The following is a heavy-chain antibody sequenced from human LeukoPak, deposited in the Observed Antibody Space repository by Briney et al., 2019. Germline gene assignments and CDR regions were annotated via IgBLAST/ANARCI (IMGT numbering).Heavy chain of an antibody. D-gene: IGHD6-13*01. CDR2: VSGSGGST. V-gene: IGHV3-23*01. Sequence: PGGSLRLSGAASGFTFSSYTMSWVRQAPGKGLEWVSGVSGSGGSTHYADSVKGRFTISRDNSKNTLYLQMNSLRAEDTAVYYCANQAPRYSSSWRDAFDIWGQGTMVTVSS. CDR3: ANQAPRYSSSWRDAFDI. CDR1: GFTFSSYT. J-gene: IGHJ3*02.